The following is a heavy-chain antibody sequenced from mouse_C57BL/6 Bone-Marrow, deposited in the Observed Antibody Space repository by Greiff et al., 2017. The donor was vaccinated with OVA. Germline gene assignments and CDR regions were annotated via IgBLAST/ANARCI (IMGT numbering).Heavy chain of an antibody. CDR1: GFSFNTYA. Sequence: EVKLMESGGGLVQPKGSLKLSCAASGFSFNTYAMNWVRQAPGKGLEWVARIRSKSNNYATYYADSVKDRFTISREDTESKLYLQKNNLKTEDTAMYYWVRHGYLGYWGQGTTLPVSA. J-gene: IGHJ2*01. CDR2: IRSKSNNYAT. CDR3: VRHGYLGY. V-gene: IGHV10-1*01.